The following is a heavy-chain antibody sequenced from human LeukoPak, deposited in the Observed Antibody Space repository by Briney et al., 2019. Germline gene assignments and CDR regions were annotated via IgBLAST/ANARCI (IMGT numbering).Heavy chain of an antibody. J-gene: IGHJ5*02. Sequence: PSETLSLTCTVSGGSISSYYWSWIRQPPGKGLEWIGYIYYSGSTSYNPSLKSRVTISVDTSKNQFSLKLSSVTAADTAVYYCARAVDIVVVPAAYNWFDPWGQGTLVTVSS. CDR1: GGSISSYY. V-gene: IGHV4-59*08. CDR3: ARAVDIVVVPAAYNWFDP. CDR2: IYYSGST. D-gene: IGHD2-2*01.